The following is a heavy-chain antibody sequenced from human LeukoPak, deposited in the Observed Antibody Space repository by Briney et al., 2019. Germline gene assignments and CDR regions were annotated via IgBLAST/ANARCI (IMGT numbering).Heavy chain of an antibody. D-gene: IGHD1-26*01. CDR1: GGSISSYY. Sequence: SETLSLTCTVSGGSISSYYWSWIRQPAGKGLEWIGRIYTSGSTNYNPSLKSRVTMSVDTSKNQFSLKLSSVTAADAAVYYCARDCLFRSSQDYWGQGTLVTVSS. CDR3: ARDCLFRSSQDY. J-gene: IGHJ4*02. CDR2: IYTSGST. V-gene: IGHV4-4*07.